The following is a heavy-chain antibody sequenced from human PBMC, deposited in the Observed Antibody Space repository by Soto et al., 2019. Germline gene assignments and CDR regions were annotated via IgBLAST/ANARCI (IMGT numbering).Heavy chain of an antibody. J-gene: IGHJ6*01. CDR3: ARDQAAAPTLDYY. CDR2: IWYAGTNK. Sequence: QVQLVESGGGVVQPGRSLRLSCAASGFTFNNYGMHWVRQAPGKGLEWVAVIWYAGTNKYYADSVKGRFTISRDNSKNTPYLQMNRLRAEDTAVYYGARDQAAAPTLDYY. CDR1: GFTFNNYG. D-gene: IGHD6-13*01. V-gene: IGHV3-33*01.